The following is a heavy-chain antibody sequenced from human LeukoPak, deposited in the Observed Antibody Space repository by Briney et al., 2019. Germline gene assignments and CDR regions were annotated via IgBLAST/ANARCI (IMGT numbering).Heavy chain of an antibody. J-gene: IGHJ4*02. CDR3: AREGYDISYY. Sequence: SETLSLPCTVSGGSISSGDYYWSWIRQHPGKGLEWIGNIYYSGSTYYNPSLKSRVTISVDTSKSQFSLKLSSVTAADTAVYYCAREGYDISYYWGQGTLVTVSS. V-gene: IGHV4-31*03. CDR2: IYYSGST. CDR1: GGSISSGDYY. D-gene: IGHD3-22*01.